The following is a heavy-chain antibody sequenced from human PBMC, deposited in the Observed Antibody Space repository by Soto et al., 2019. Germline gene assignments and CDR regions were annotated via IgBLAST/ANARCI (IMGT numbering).Heavy chain of an antibody. V-gene: IGHV3-30*18. CDR2: ITYDGSNK. D-gene: IGHD1-7*01. Sequence: VESGGGVVQPGGSLRLSCQASGFNFDNYGMHWVRQAPGKGLEWVAVITYDGSNKYYADSVKGRFTISRDNSKNTLSLHLNTLKPEDTAVYHCAKDRVGGTFYTPLGFWGQGTLVTVSS. CDR3: AKDRVGGTFYTPLGF. J-gene: IGHJ4*02. CDR1: GFNFDNYG.